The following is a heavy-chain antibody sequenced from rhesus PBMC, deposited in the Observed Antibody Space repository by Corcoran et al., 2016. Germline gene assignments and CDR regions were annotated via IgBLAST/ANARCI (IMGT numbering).Heavy chain of an antibody. V-gene: IGHV4-122*02. D-gene: IGHD4-29*01. CDR1: GGSISTNYFY. CDR3: VRNYDYGSNFGY. CDR2: LNYSGST. Sequence: QVQLQESGPGLVKPSETLSLTCAVSGGSISTNYFYWTWNRQPPGKGLEWGGYLNYSGSTSSHPSLQSRVTISRDTSKNQFSLKLSSVTAADTAVYYCVRNYDYGSNFGYWGQGVLVTVSS. J-gene: IGHJ4*01.